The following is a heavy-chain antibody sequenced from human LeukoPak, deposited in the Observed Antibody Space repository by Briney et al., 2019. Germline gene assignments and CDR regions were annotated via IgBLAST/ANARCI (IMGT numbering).Heavy chain of an antibody. CDR1: GGSISSYC. Sequence: SETLSLTCTVSGGSISSYCWSWIRQPPGKGLEWLGYIYYSGSTNYNPSLKSRVTISVDTSKNQFSLKLSSVTAADTAVYYCARTTRLITFGGVIVSPPYYFDYWGQGTLVTVSS. CDR3: ARTTRLITFGGVIVSPPYYFDY. D-gene: IGHD3-16*02. CDR2: IYYSGST. V-gene: IGHV4-59*01. J-gene: IGHJ4*02.